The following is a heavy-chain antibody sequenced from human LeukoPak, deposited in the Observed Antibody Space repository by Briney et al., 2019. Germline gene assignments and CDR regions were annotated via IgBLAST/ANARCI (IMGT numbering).Heavy chain of an antibody. CDR2: ISYDGSNK. V-gene: IGHV3-30-3*01. D-gene: IGHD3-16*01. J-gene: IGHJ6*02. CDR3: ARNQQLGGHSYYYYGMDA. CDR1: GFTFSSYA. Sequence: GGSLRLSCAASGFTFSSYAMHWVRQAPGKGLEWVAVISYDGSNKYYADSVKGRFTISRDNSKNTLYLQMNSLRADDTAIYYCARNQQLGGHSYYYYGMDAWGQGTTVTVSS.